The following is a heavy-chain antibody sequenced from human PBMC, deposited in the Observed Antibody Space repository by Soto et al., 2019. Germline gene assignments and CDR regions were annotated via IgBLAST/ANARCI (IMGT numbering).Heavy chain of an antibody. CDR3: AHPRGYGVFDAYDI. D-gene: IGHD4-17*01. Sequence: PXGSLRLSCAASGFTFSTYAMSWVRQAPGKGLEWASAISAGGGSTYYADSVKGRFTISRDNFINTLYLQMNSLRTEDTAVYYCAHPRGYGVFDAYDIWGQGAMVTVSS. J-gene: IGHJ3*02. CDR1: GFTFSTYA. CDR2: ISAGGGST. V-gene: IGHV3-23*01.